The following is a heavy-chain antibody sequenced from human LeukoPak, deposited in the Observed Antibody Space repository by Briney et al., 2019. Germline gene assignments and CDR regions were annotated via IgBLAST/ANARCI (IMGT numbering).Heavy chain of an antibody. Sequence: GGSLRLSCAVSGFTFSNYAMTWVRQAPGKGLEWVSSISGGGDSTYYADSVKGRFTISRDNSKSTLYLQMNSLRAEDTAVYYCAKGCSGSCYSDFDYWGQGILVTVSS. CDR2: ISGGGDST. V-gene: IGHV3-23*01. J-gene: IGHJ4*02. CDR3: AKGCSGSCYSDFDY. D-gene: IGHD2-2*01. CDR1: GFTFSNYA.